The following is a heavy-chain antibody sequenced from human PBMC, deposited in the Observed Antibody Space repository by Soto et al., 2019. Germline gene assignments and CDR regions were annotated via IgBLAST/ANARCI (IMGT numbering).Heavy chain of an antibody. V-gene: IGHV1-18*04. J-gene: IGHJ4*02. Sequence: QVQLVQSGPEEKRPGASVKVSCKASGYNFNHYGINWVRQAPGQGLEWVGWLAPFQSKTSSLPSPQDRISMTIDTCGTTASLEERSMTSDDTGDNFWALEVGSSTYYPLVLDYWGQGTLITVSS. CDR2: LAPFQSKT. D-gene: IGHD6-13*01. CDR1: GYNFNHYG. CDR3: ALEVGSSTYYPLVLDY.